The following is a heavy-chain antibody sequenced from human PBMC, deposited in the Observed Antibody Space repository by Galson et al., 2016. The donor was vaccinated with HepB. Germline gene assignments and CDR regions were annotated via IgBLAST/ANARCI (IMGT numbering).Heavy chain of an antibody. V-gene: IGHV3-11*01. J-gene: IGHJ6*01. CDR3: ARTDPSSLLVGGVFFDL. Sequence: SLRLSCATSGFTFTKFYFSWVRQAPGKGLEWISYIGNGPSATFFADSVQGRFSISRDNARNSVSLQMSTLRAEDTAVYYCARTDPSSLLVGGVFFDLWG. CDR2: IGNGPSAT. D-gene: IGHD3-16*01. CDR1: GFTFTKFY.